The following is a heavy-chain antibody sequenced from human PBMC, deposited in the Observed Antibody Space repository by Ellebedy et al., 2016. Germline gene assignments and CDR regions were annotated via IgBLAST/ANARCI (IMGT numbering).Heavy chain of an antibody. Sequence: GSLRLSCAVYGGSFTGYFWTWIRQPPGKGLEWIGYIYYTGSTNYNPSLKSRVTISVGTSKNKFSLNLSSVTAADTAVYYCATSSSSSEFDYWGQGTLVTVSS. CDR1: GGSFTGYF. CDR3: ATSSSSSEFDY. J-gene: IGHJ4*02. D-gene: IGHD6-6*01. CDR2: IYYTGST. V-gene: IGHV4-59*01.